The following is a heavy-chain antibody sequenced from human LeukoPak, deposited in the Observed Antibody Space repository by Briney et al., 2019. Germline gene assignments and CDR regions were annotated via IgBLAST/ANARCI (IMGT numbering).Heavy chain of an antibody. CDR1: GFTFSSYA. J-gene: IGHJ4*02. CDR2: ISGSGGST. V-gene: IGHV3-23*01. D-gene: IGHD2-21*01. CDR3: AKTPYCGTVGYFDY. Sequence: PGGSLRLSCAASGFTFSSYAMSWVRQAPGKGLEWVSAISGSGGSTYYADSVKGRFTISRDNSKNTLYLQMNSLRAEDTAVYYYAKTPYCGTVGYFDYWGQGTLVTVSS.